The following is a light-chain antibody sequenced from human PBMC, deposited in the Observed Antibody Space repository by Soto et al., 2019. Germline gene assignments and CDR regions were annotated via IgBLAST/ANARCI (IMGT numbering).Light chain of an antibody. J-gene: IGLJ2*01. CDR1: SSDVGGYNY. V-gene: IGLV2-8*01. CDR2: EVS. CDR3: SSYAVSNRPVV. Sequence: QSALTQPPSASGSPGQSVTISCTGTSSDVGGYNYVSWYQQHPGKAPKLMIYEVSKRPSGVPDRFSGSKSGNTASLTVSGLQAEDEADYYCSSYAVSNRPVVFGGGTKVTVL.